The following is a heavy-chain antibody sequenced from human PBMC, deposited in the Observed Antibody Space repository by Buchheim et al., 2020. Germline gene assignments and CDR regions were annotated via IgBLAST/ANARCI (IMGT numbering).Heavy chain of an antibody. J-gene: IGHJ4*02. CDR2: ISYDGSNK. D-gene: IGHD1-26*01. V-gene: IGHV3-30*18. CDR1: GFTFSSYG. Sequence: QVQLVESGGGVVQPGRSLRLSCAASGFTFSSYGMHWVRQAPGKGLEWVAVISYDGSNKYYADSVKGRFTISRENSKHTLYLQMNSLRAEDTAVYYCAKDRKLFFSGSYYGYWGQGTL. CDR3: AKDRKLFFSGSYYGY.